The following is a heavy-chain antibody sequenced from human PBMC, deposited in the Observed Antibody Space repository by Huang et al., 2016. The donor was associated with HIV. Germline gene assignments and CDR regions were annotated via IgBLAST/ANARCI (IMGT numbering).Heavy chain of an antibody. V-gene: IGHV3-30-3*01. CDR1: GFTFSNCA. J-gene: IGHJ4*02. Sequence: QVQLVESGGGVVQPGTSLRLSCAASGFTFSNCAMNWVRQGAGKGLEWVAVISNEGSTKYYADSVKGRCTISRDNSKNTVYLQMNSLRAEDTAVYYCARSEPSRYYFDYWGQGTLVTVSS. CDR2: ISNEGSTK. CDR3: ARSEPSRYYFDY.